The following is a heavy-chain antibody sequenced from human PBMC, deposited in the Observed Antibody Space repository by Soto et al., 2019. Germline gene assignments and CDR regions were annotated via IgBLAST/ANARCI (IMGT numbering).Heavy chain of an antibody. CDR1: GFTFTDYS. J-gene: IGHJ6*02. D-gene: IGHD1-26*01. CDR2: ISASRTTI. V-gene: IGHV3-48*01. CDR3: ARDGRRGYDLDV. Sequence: EGQLVESGGGLVQPGGSLRLSCTVSGFTFTDYSLNWVRQAPGKGLEWLSYISASRTTIYYAGSVRGRFTVSRDNAKNSLYLQMNSLRVEDTAVYYCARDGRRGYDLDVWGQGTMVTVSS.